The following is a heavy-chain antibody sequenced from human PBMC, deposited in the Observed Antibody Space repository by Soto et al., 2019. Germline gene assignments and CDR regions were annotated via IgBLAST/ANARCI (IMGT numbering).Heavy chain of an antibody. CDR2: ISVPDGSK. V-gene: IGHV3-23*01. CDR3: AKRSLSPYSDGGRCFPPKDY. J-gene: IGHJ4*02. D-gene: IGHD2-15*01. CDR1: GFTFSNYA. Sequence: EVQLLESGGVLGQPGGSLRLSCVASGFTFSNYAMSRVSQAPGKELDWVSTISVPDGSKYYEDSVNGRFTIFRDNSKNTLYMQMNSLRVENTAIYYWAKRSLSPYSDGGRCFPPKDYLVQGTLVTVSS.